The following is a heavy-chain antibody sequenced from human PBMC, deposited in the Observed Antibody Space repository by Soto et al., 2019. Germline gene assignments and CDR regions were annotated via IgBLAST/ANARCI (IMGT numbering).Heavy chain of an antibody. CDR2: IDPSDSYT. CDR1: GYSFTSYW. V-gene: IGHV5-10-1*01. J-gene: IGHJ6*02. Sequence: DSLKISCKGSGYSFTSYWISWVRQMPGKGLEWMGRIDPSDSYTNYSPSFQGHVTISADKSISTAYLQWGSLKASDTAMCYCARKRPNSLTSDYYGMDVWVQGTTVTVS. CDR3: ARKRPNSLTSDYYGMDV.